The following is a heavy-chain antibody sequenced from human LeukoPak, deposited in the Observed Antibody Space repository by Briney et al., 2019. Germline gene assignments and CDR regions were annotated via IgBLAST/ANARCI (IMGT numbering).Heavy chain of an antibody. CDR2: ISYDGSNK. CDR1: GFTFSSYA. Sequence: GGSLRLSRAASGFTFSSYAMHWVRQAPGKGLEWVAVISYDGSNKYYADSVKGRFTISRDNSKNTLYLQMNSLRAEDTAVYYCARGARSMIVVVPQDWFDPWGQGTLVTVSS. J-gene: IGHJ5*02. CDR3: ARGARSMIVVVPQDWFDP. D-gene: IGHD3-22*01. V-gene: IGHV3-30-3*01.